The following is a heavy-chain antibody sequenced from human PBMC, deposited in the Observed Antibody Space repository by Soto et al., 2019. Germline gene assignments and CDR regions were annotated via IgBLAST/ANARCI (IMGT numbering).Heavy chain of an antibody. V-gene: IGHV1-3*01. CDR3: VRRHVSATGIDWFDP. J-gene: IGHJ5*02. CDR1: GYTFNSYA. Sequence: GAPAEVSCKASGYTFNSYASHWVRQATGQRLEWMGWINAANGDTKYSPKFQGRVTITRDTSASTAYMELSSLRSEDTAVYYCVRRHVSATGIDWFDPWGQGTLVSVSS. CDR2: INAANGDT. D-gene: IGHD6-13*01.